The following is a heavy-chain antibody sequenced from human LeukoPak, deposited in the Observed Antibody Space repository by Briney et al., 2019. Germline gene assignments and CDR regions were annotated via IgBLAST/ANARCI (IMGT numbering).Heavy chain of an antibody. Sequence: SETLSLTCAVSGGSISSGGYSWSWIRQPPGKGLEWIGYIYHSGSTYYNPSLKSRVTISVDRSKNQFSLKLSSVTAADTAVYYCARGSCGSSTSCYDYWGQGTLVTVSS. CDR1: GGSISSGGYS. J-gene: IGHJ4*02. CDR2: IYHSGST. D-gene: IGHD2-2*01. V-gene: IGHV4-30-2*01. CDR3: ARGSCGSSTSCYDY.